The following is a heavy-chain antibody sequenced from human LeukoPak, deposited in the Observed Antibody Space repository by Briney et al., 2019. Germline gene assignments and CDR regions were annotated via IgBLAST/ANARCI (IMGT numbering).Heavy chain of an antibody. J-gene: IGHJ5*02. Sequence: SETLSLTCAVYGGSFSGYYWSWIRQPPGKGLEWIGEINHSGSTNYNPSLKSRVTISVDTSKNQFSLKLSSVTAADTAVYYCARADSSGYYYRIDPWGQGTLVTVSS. CDR3: ARADSSGYYYRIDP. CDR2: INHSGST. V-gene: IGHV4-34*01. D-gene: IGHD3-22*01. CDR1: GGSFSGYY.